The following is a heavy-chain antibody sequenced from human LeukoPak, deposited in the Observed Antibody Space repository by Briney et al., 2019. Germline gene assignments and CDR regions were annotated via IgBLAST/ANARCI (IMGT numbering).Heavy chain of an antibody. D-gene: IGHD6-19*01. CDR2: INPSGCST. CDR3: ARDLSSGWYSYYDY. CDR1: GYTFTTYP. Sequence: ASVKVSCKASGYTFTTYPINWVRQAPGQGLEWMGIINPSGCSTSYAQKFQGRVTMTRDTSTSTVYMELSSLRSEDTAVYYCARDLSSGWYSYYDYWGQGTLVTVSS. V-gene: IGHV1-46*01. J-gene: IGHJ4*02.